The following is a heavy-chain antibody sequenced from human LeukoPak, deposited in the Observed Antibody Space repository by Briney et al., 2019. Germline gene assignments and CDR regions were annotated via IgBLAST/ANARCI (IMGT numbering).Heavy chain of an antibody. Sequence: GGSLRLSCAASGFTFSDHYMDWVRQAPGKGLEWVGRTRNKANSYTTEYAASVKGRFTISRDDSKNSLYLQMNSLRAEDTAVYYCAELGITMIGGVWGKGTTVTISS. D-gene: IGHD3-10*02. J-gene: IGHJ6*04. CDR2: TRNKANSYTT. CDR3: AELGITMIGGV. V-gene: IGHV3-72*01. CDR1: GFTFSDHY.